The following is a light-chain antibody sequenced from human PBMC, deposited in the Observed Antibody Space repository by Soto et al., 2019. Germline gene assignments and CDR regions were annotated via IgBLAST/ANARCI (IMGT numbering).Light chain of an antibody. CDR3: TSYTSRSTVV. J-gene: IGLJ2*01. CDR1: SSDVGGYNY. V-gene: IGLV2-14*01. Sequence: QSALTQPASVSGSPGQSITISCTGTSSDVGGYNYVSWYQQHPGKAPKLMIYEVSNRPSGVSNRFSGSKSGNTASLTISGPKAEDEAYYCGTSYTSRSTVVFGGGTKLTVL. CDR2: EVS.